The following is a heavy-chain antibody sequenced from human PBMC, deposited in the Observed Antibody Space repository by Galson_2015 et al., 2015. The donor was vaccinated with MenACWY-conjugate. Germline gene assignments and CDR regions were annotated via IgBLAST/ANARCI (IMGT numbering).Heavy chain of an antibody. CDR1: GFTFRTYW. Sequence: LRLSCAASGFTFRTYWMHWVRQAPGKGMVWVSRTNSDGRSTSYADSVKGRFTISRDNAKNTLYLQMNSLRAEDTAVYYCARLGGNYRTTSHFDYWGQGTLVTVSS. CDR3: ARLGGNYRTTSHFDY. D-gene: IGHD1-26*01. CDR2: TNSDGRST. V-gene: IGHV3-74*01. J-gene: IGHJ4*02.